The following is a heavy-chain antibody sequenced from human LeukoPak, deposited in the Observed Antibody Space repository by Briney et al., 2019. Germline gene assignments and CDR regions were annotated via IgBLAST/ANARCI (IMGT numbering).Heavy chain of an antibody. V-gene: IGHV3-23*01. D-gene: IGHD3-22*01. CDR2: ISGSGGST. CDR3: ARDNYDSSGYYFD. Sequence: GGSLRLSCAASGFTFSSYAMSWVRQAPGKGLEWVSAISGSGGSTYYADSVKGRFTISRDNAKNSLYLQMNSLRAEDTAVYYCARDNYDSSGYYFDWGQGTLVTVSS. CDR1: GFTFSSYA. J-gene: IGHJ4*02.